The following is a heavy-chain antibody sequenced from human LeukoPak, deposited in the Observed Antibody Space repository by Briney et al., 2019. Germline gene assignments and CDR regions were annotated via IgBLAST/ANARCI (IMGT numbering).Heavy chain of an antibody. CDR3: AKLYRYYGSGRNYFDY. D-gene: IGHD3-10*01. CDR2: ISGSGGST. CDR1: GFTFSSYG. Sequence: GGSLRLSCAASGFTFSSYGMSWVRQAPGKGLEWVSAISGSGGSTYYADSVKGRLTISRDNSKNTLYLQMNSLRAEDTAVYYCAKLYRYYGSGRNYFDYWGQGTLVTVSS. V-gene: IGHV3-23*01. J-gene: IGHJ4*02.